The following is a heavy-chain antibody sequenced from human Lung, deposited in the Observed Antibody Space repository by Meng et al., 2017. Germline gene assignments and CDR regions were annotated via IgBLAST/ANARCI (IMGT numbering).Heavy chain of an antibody. CDR2: IIDSGST. Sequence: QVQLQQWGAGLLKPLETLSLTCAFYGGSFSGYYWSWIRQPPGKGLEWIGEIIDSGSTNYNPSLKSRVTISVDTSKNQFSLRVTSVTAADRAVYYCVRRTYSSGWYFDYWGQGTLVTVSS. CDR1: GGSFSGYY. V-gene: IGHV4-34*02. D-gene: IGHD6-19*01. J-gene: IGHJ4*02. CDR3: VRRTYSSGWYFDY.